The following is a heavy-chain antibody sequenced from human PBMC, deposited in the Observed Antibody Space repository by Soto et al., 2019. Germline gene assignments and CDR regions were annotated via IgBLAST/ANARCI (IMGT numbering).Heavy chain of an antibody. CDR1: GYTFTSYG. CDR2: ISAYNGNT. D-gene: IGHD2-2*01. V-gene: IGHV1-18*01. CDR3: ARDRGVYCISTSCHARYFPH. Sequence: QVQLVQSGAEVKKPGASVKVSCKASGYTFTSYGISWVRQAPGQGLEWMGWISAYNGNTNYAQKLQGRVTMTTDTSTSTAYMELRSLRSDDTAVYYCARDRGVYCISTSCHARYFPHWGQGTLVTVSS. J-gene: IGHJ1*01.